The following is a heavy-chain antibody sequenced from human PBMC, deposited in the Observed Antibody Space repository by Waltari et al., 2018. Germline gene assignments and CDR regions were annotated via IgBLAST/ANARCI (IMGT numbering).Heavy chain of an antibody. V-gene: IGHV1-69*14. CDR1: GGTFSSYA. D-gene: IGHD1-1*01. J-gene: IGHJ3*02. Sequence: QVQLVQSGAEVKKPGSSLKVSCKASGGTFSSYAISWVRQAPGQGLEWLGGIIPIFGTANYAQKFQGRVTITADKSTSTAYVELSSLRSEDTAVYYCAIHLRAHDRLEAAFDIWGQGTMVTVSS. CDR2: IIPIFGTA. CDR3: AIHLRAHDRLEAAFDI.